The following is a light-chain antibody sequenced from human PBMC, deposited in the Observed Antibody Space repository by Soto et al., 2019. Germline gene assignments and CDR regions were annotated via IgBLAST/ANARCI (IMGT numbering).Light chain of an antibody. V-gene: IGLV2-14*01. CDR3: SSYTSSSTLPYV. J-gene: IGLJ1*01. CDR2: DVS. CDR1: SSDVGGYNY. Sequence: QSVLTQPASVSGSPLQSITISCTGTSSDVGGYNYVSWYQQHPGKAPKLMIYDVSNRPSGVSNRFSGSKSGNTASLTISGLQAEDEADYYCSSYTSSSTLPYVFGTGTKVT.